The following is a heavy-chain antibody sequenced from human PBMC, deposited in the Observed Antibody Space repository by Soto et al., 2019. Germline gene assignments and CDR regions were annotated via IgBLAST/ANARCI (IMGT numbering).Heavy chain of an antibody. CDR1: GFTFSNYA. Sequence: PGGSLRLSCAASGFTFSNYAMTWVRQAPGKGLEWVSVIRSSSYDTYYADSVKGRFTSSRDNSKSTLYLQMNSLRAEDTAVYYCAKDGRQSNRWYGSLDVWGQGPLVTLSS. V-gene: IGHV3-23*01. J-gene: IGHJ4*02. D-gene: IGHD6-13*01. CDR2: IRSSSYDT. CDR3: AKDGRQSNRWYGSLDV.